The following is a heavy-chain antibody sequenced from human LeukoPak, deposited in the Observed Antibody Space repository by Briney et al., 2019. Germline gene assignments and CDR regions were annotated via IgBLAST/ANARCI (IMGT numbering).Heavy chain of an antibody. J-gene: IGHJ4*02. CDR2: ISAYNGNT. CDR3: AILNPAKWELRQHFDY. D-gene: IGHD1-26*01. Sequence: GASVKVSCKASGYTFTSYGISWVRQAPGQGLEWMGWISAYNGNTNYAQKLQGRVTMTTDTSTSTAYMELRSLRSDDTAVYYCAILNPAKWELRQHFDYWGQGTLVTVSS. CDR1: GYTFTSYG. V-gene: IGHV1-18*01.